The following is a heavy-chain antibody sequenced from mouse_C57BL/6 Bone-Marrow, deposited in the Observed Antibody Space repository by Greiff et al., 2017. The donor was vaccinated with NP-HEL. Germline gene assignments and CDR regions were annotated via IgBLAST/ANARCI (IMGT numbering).Heavy chain of an antibody. V-gene: IGHV1-80*01. CDR2: IYPGDGDT. D-gene: IGHD1-1*01. Sequence: QVQLQQPGAELVKPWASVKISCKASGYAFSSYWMNWVKQRPGQGLEWIGQIYPGDGDTNYNGKFKGKATLTADKSSSTAYMQLSSLTSEDSAVYVFARHQIDDYGSSSFAYWGQGTLVTVSA. CDR3: ARHQIDDYGSSSFAY. CDR1: GYAFSSYW. J-gene: IGHJ3*01.